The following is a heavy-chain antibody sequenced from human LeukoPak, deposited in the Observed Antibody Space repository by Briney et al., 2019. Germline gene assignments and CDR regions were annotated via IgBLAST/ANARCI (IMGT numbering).Heavy chain of an antibody. CDR1: GYSISSGYY. Sequence: SETLSLTCTVSGYSISSGYYWGWIRQPPGKGLEWIGSIYHSGSTYYNPSLKSRVTISVDRSKNQFSLKLSSVTAADTAVYYCARGGDCSSTSCYPSEFDPWGQGTLVTVSS. J-gene: IGHJ5*02. CDR3: ARGGDCSSTSCYPSEFDP. D-gene: IGHD2-2*01. CDR2: IYHSGST. V-gene: IGHV4-38-2*02.